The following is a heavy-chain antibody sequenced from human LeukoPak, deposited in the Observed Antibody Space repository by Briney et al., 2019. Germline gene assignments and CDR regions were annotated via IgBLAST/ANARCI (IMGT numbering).Heavy chain of an antibody. D-gene: IGHD3-22*01. CDR3: ARVRFYYDSSGYGFFDC. CDR2: ISGSSSTI. J-gene: IGHJ4*02. V-gene: IGHV3-48*02. CDR1: GFIFSSYA. Sequence: PGESLRLSCAASGFIFSSYAMNWVRQAPGKGLEWVSYISGSSSTIYNADSVKGRLTISRDNAKNTLYLQMNSLRDEDTAVYYCARVRFYYDSSGYGFFDCWGQGALVTVSS.